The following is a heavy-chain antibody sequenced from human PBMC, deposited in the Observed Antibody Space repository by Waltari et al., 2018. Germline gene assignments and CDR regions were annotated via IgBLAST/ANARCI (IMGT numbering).Heavy chain of an antibody. CDR2: IRYDGSNK. CDR1: GFTFSSYG. CDR3: AKDPGGGGNSGY. D-gene: IGHD2-21*02. J-gene: IGHJ4*02. Sequence: QVQLVESGGGVVQPGGSLRLSCAASGFTFSSYGMHWVRQAPGKGLEWVAFIRYDGSNKYYADSVKGRFTISRDNSKNTLYLQMNSLRAEDTAVYYCAKDPGGGGNSGYWGQGTLVTVSS. V-gene: IGHV3-30*02.